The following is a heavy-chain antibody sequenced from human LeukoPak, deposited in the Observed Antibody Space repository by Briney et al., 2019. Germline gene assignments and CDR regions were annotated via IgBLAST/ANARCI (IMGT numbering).Heavy chain of an antibody. Sequence: ASVKVSCKASGYTFTSYYMHWVRQAPGQGLEWMGIINPSGGSTSYAQKFQGRVTMTRDTSTSTVYMELSSLRSEDTAVYYCASTPMVRGVSPSLDYWGQGTLVTVSS. V-gene: IGHV1-46*01. D-gene: IGHD3-10*01. J-gene: IGHJ4*02. CDR2: INPSGGST. CDR3: ASTPMVRGVSPSLDY. CDR1: GYTFTSYY.